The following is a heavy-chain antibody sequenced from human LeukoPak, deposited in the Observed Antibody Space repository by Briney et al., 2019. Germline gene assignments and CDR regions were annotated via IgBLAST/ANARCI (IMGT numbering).Heavy chain of an antibody. J-gene: IGHJ4*02. CDR2: IGARGDNT. V-gene: IGHV3-23*01. D-gene: IGHD6-19*01. Sequence: GGSLRLSCAASGFTFSIYAMSWVRQAPGKGLEWVSNIGARGDNTYYAGSVEGRFTISRDDSKNTLYLQMNSLRAEDTAVYYCAERIGTSGWLYYFDYWGQGTLVTVSS. CDR3: AERIGTSGWLYYFDY. CDR1: GFTFSIYA.